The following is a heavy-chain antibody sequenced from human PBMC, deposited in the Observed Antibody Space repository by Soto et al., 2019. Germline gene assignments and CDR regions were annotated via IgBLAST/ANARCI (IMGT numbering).Heavy chain of an antibody. CDR1: GFTFSSYL. CDR2: IKGDGTEI. J-gene: IGHJ4*02. Sequence: GGFLRLSCAASGFTFSSYLMSWVRQAPGKGLEWVANIKGDGTEIYYVDSVKGRFTIARDNAKNSLYLQMNSLRAEDTAVYYCVRFSSHGDYAYWGQGTLVTVSS. CDR3: VRFSSHGDYAY. D-gene: IGHD4-17*01. V-gene: IGHV3-7*04.